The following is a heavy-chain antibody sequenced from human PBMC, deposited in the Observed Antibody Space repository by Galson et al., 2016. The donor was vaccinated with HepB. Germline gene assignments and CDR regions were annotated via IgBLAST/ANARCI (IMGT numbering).Heavy chain of an antibody. CDR2: ISYDATTR. CDR3: AKEPAPLGAAYAGATDV. V-gene: IGHV3-30*18. CDR1: GFTFSTYG. D-gene: IGHD1-26*01. J-gene: IGHJ6*02. Sequence: LRLSCAASGFTFSTYGMHWVRQAPGKGLEWVAVISYDATTRYYADSVKGRFTISRDDSKNTLFLQMNSLRGEDTAVYYCAKEPAPLGAAYAGATDVWGQGTTVTVSS.